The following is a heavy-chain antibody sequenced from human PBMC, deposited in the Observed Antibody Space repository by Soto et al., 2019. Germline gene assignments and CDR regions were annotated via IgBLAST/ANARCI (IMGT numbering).Heavy chain of an antibody. D-gene: IGHD2-2*01. J-gene: IGHJ4*02. Sequence: PGESLKISCKGSGYSFTSYWIGWVRQMPGKGLEWMGIIYPGDSDTRYSPSFQGQVTISADKSISTAYLQWSSLKASDTAMYYCARMLADIVVVPAATGKFDYWGQGTLVTVSS. CDR3: ARMLADIVVVPAATGKFDY. V-gene: IGHV5-51*01. CDR1: GYSFTSYW. CDR2: IYPGDSDT.